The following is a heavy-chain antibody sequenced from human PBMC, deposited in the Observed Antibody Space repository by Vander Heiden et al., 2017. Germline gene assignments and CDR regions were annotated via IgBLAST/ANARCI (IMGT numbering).Heavy chain of an antibody. Sequence: EVQLVESGGGLVKPGGSLRLSCAASGFTFSSYSMNWVRQAPGKGLEWVSSISSSSSYIYYADSVKGRGTISRDNAKNALYRQMNSLRAEDTAVYYCARDLTSSDCRVEWKEDDYWGQGTMVTVSS. J-gene: IGHJ4*02. D-gene: IGHD3-3*01. CDR3: ARDLTSSDCRVEWKEDDY. CDR2: ISSSSSYI. V-gene: IGHV3-21*01. CDR1: GFTFSSYS.